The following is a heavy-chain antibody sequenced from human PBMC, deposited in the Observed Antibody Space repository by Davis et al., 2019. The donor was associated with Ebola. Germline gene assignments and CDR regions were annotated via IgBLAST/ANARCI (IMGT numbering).Heavy chain of an antibody. Sequence: GESLKISCAASGFTFSNYDMGWVRQAPGKGLEWVSGVYSAGSTYYSDSAKGRFTISRDNSKNTLYLQMNSLRAEDTATYYCASYCCWTDCSYFDYWGQGTLVTVSS. CDR2: VYSAGST. D-gene: IGHD2-21*01. J-gene: IGHJ4*02. V-gene: IGHV3-23*01. CDR3: ASYCCWTDCSYFDY. CDR1: GFTFSNYD.